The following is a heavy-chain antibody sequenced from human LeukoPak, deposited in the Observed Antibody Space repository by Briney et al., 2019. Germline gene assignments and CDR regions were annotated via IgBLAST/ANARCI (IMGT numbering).Heavy chain of an antibody. CDR1: EFTVSRNY. J-gene: IGHJ4*02. CDR3: TRAQMPY. D-gene: IGHD2-2*01. CDR2: IFGNGDT. V-gene: IGHV3-53*01. Sequence: GGSLRLSCTASEFTVSRNYMLWVRQAPGKGLEWVSLIFGNGDTHYADSVKGRFTISRDTSKNTVSLQMNSLRVEDTAMYYCTRAQMPYWGQKPLVTLSS.